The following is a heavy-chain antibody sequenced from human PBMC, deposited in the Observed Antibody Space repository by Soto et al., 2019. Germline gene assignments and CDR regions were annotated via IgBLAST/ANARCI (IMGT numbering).Heavy chain of an antibody. V-gene: IGHV4-31*03. J-gene: IGHJ4*02. CDR2: IYYSGST. Sequence: SETLSLTCTVSGGSISSGGYYWSWIRQHPGKGLEWIGYIYYSGSTYYNPSLKSRVTISVDTSKNQFSLKLSSVTAADTAVYYCARERHLKDYYDSSGTHPYYFDYWGQGTLVTVSS. D-gene: IGHD3-22*01. CDR1: GGSISSGGYY. CDR3: ARERHLKDYYDSSGTHPYYFDY.